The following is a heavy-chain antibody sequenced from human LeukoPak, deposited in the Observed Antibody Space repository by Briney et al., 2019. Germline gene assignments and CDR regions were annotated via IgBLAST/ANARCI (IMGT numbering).Heavy chain of an antibody. Sequence: ASVKVSCKASGYTFTSYYMHWVRQAPGQGLEWMGIINPSGGSTSYAQKFQGRVTMTRDTSTSTVYMELSSLRSEDTAVYYCAKATHTTVYYYDSSGYYFDYWGQGTLVTVSS. CDR1: GYTFTSYY. CDR2: INPSGGST. D-gene: IGHD3-22*01. V-gene: IGHV1-46*01. CDR3: AKATHTTVYYYDSSGYYFDY. J-gene: IGHJ4*02.